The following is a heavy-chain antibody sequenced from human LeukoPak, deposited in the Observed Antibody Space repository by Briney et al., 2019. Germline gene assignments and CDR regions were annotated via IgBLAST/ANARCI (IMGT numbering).Heavy chain of an antibody. V-gene: IGHV3-33*08. J-gene: IGHJ5*02. CDR1: GFTFSSYG. CDR2: IWYDGSNK. D-gene: IGHD2-21*01. CDR3: ARDYCGGDCYSFDP. Sequence: PGGSLRLSCAASGFTFSSYGMHWVRQAPGKGLEWVAVIWYDGSNKYYADSVKGRFTISRDNSKNTLYLQMNSLRAKDTAVYYCARDYCGGDCYSFDPWGQGTLVTVSS.